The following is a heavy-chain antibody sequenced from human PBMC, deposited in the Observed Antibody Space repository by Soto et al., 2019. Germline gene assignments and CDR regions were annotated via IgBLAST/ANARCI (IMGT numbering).Heavy chain of an antibody. Sequence: QVPLVQSGAEVKKPGSSVKVSCKASGGTFSSYAISWVRQAPGQGLEWMGGIIPIFGTANYAQKFQGRVTITADESTSTADMELSSLRSEDTAVYYCAREGRSGSKNYYYYGMDVWGQGTTVNVSS. CDR3: AREGRSGSKNYYYYGMDV. J-gene: IGHJ6*02. D-gene: IGHD3-10*01. V-gene: IGHV1-69*01. CDR2: IIPIFGTA. CDR1: GGTFSSYA.